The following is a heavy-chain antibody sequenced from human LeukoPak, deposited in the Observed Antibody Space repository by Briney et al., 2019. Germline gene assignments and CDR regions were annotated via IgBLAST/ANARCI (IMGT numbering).Heavy chain of an antibody. CDR1: GGSISSSSYY. CDR2: VYYSGST. J-gene: IGHJ6*03. V-gene: IGHV4-39*07. CDR3: ARVSSSWFNYYYYYYMDV. Sequence: SSETLSLTCTVSGGSISSSSYYWGWIRQPPGKELQWIASVYYSGSTNYNPSLKSRVTISVDTSKNQFSLKLSSVTAADTAVYYCARVSSSWFNYYYYYYMDVWGKGTTVTISS. D-gene: IGHD6-13*01.